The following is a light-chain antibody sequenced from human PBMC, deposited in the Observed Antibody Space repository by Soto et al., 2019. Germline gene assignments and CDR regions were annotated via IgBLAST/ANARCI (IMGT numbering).Light chain of an antibody. V-gene: IGKV3-11*01. CDR1: QSVSSY. J-gene: IGKJ4*01. Sequence: EIVLTQSPATLSLSPGERATLSCRANQSVSSYLAWYQHKPGQAPRLLIYDISNRATGIPARFSGSGSGTAFTLNSSSQEPEDFVVYYCQQRINWPLTFGGGTKVEIK. CDR3: QQRINWPLT. CDR2: DIS.